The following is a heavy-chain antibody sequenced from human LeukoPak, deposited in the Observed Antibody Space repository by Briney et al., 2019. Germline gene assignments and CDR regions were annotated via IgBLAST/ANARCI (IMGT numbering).Heavy chain of an antibody. V-gene: IGHV4-34*01. Sequence: SETLSLTCAVYGGSFSGYYWSWIRQPPGKGLEWIGEINHSGSTNYNPSLKSRVTISVDTSKNQFSLKLSSVTAADTAVYYCARGGTTMIVVVRYAFGIWGQGTMVTVSS. J-gene: IGHJ3*02. D-gene: IGHD3-22*01. CDR1: GGSFSGYY. CDR2: INHSGST. CDR3: ARGGTTMIVVVRYAFGI.